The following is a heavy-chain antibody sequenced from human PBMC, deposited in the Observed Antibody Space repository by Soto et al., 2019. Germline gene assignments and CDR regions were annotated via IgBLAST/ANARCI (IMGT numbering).Heavy chain of an antibody. J-gene: IGHJ4*02. CDR1: GYTLTSYY. CDR2: INAGNGNT. CDR3: ARVPYYDYVWGSYRYGQIDY. V-gene: IGHV1-46*01. D-gene: IGHD3-16*02. Sequence: ASMQVSCKASGYTLTSYYMHWVRQAPGQGLEWTGWINAGNGNTKYSEKFQGRVTMTRDTSTSTVYMELSSLRSEDTAVYYCARVPYYDYVWGSYRYGQIDYWGQGTLVTVSS.